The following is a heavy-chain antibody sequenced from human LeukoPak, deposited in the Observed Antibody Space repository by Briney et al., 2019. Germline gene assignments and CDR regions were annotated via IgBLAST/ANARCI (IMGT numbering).Heavy chain of an antibody. CDR2: IFHTGST. Sequence: SETLFLTCTVSGGSISGYFWSWIRQPPGKGLEWVAHIFHTGSTTYNPSLKSRLTISVDTSNQVSLKLRSVTAADTAVYYCARHEPRGTYPLQDWGQGTLVTVSS. CDR3: ARHEPRGTYPLQD. V-gene: IGHV4-59*08. D-gene: IGHD1-26*01. CDR1: GGSISGYF. J-gene: IGHJ1*01.